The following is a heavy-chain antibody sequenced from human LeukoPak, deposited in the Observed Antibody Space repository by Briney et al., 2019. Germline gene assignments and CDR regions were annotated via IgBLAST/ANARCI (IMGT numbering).Heavy chain of an antibody. CDR1: GGSISSYY. D-gene: IGHD2-15*01. CDR2: IYYSGST. Sequence: SETLSLTCTVFGGSISSYYWSWIRQPPGKGLEWIGYIYYSGSTNYNPSLKSRVTVSLDTSKNQFSLKLSSVTAADTAVYYCARAPGAALDWGQGTLVTVSS. CDR3: ARAPGAALD. V-gene: IGHV4-59*12. J-gene: IGHJ4*02.